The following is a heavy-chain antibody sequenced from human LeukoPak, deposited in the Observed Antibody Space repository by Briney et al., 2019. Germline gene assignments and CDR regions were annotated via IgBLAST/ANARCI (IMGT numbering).Heavy chain of an antibody. CDR3: ANGGIAVTGLDY. J-gene: IGHJ4*02. D-gene: IGHD6-13*01. CDR2: IASGDGST. V-gene: IGHV3-23*01. Sequence: GGSLRLSCVASGFTFSTYAVSWVHQAPGKGLEWVSSIASGDGSTYYADSVKGRFTISRDNSKNTLYLQMNSLRAEDTAIYYCANGGIAVTGLDYWGQGTLVTVSS. CDR1: GFTFSTYA.